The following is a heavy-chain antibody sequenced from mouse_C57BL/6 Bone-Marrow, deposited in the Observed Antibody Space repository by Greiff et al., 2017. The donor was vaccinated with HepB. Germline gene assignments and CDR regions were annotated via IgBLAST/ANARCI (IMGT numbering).Heavy chain of an antibody. V-gene: IGHV2-2*01. CDR1: GFSLTSYG. CDR3: ARGEEYAMDY. CDR2: IWSGGST. J-gene: IGHJ4*01. Sequence: QVQLQQSGPGLVQPSQSLSITCTVSGFSLTSYGVHWVRQSPGKGLEWLGVIWSGGSTDYNAAFISRLSISKDNSKSQVFFKMNSLQADDTAIYYCARGEEYAMDYWGQGTSVTVSS.